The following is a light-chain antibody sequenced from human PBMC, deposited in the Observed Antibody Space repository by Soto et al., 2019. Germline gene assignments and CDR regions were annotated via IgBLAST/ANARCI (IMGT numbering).Light chain of an antibody. Sequence: ENVLTQSPGTLSLSPGVRATLSCRASQTVSSYLTWYQQRPGQAPRLLIYGASKRATGIPDRFSGSGSGTDFTLTISTLEPEDFALYYCQQYGTSPITFGQGTRLEIK. CDR3: QQYGTSPIT. J-gene: IGKJ5*01. V-gene: IGKV3-20*01. CDR1: QTVSSY. CDR2: GAS.